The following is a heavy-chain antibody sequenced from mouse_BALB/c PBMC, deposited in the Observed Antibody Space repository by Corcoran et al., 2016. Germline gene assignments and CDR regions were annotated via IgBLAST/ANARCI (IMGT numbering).Heavy chain of an antibody. J-gene: IGHJ2*01. CDR1: GVNIKDTY. V-gene: IGHV14-3*02. CDR2: IDPANGNT. CDR3: ATLLTTVVARDYFDY. Sequence: EVQLQQSGAELVKPGASVKLSCTASGVNIKDTYMHWVKQRPEQGLEWIGRIDPANGNTKYDPKFQGKATITADTSSNTAYLQLSSLTSEDTAVYYCATLLTTVVARDYFDYWGQGTTLTLSS. D-gene: IGHD1-1*01.